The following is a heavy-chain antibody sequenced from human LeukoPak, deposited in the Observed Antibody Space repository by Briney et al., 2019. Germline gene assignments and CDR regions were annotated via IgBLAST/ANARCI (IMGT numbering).Heavy chain of an antibody. Sequence: GGSLRLSCAASGFTFSSYEMNWVRQAPGKGLEWVSYISSSGSTIYYADSVKGRFTISRDNAKNSLYLQMNSLRAEDTAVYYCARDYYGSGSYSWGQGTLVTVSS. D-gene: IGHD3-10*01. J-gene: IGHJ4*02. CDR1: GFTFSSYE. V-gene: IGHV3-48*03. CDR3: ARDYYGSGSYS. CDR2: ISSSGSTI.